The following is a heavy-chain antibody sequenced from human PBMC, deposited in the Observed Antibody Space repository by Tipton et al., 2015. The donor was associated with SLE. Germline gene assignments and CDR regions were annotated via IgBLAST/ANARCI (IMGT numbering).Heavy chain of an antibody. CDR3: TGSYRAFDI. Sequence: SLRLSCEASGFTFYNYAMSWVRQAPGKGLEWISAAAGYGGSTFYANSVRGRFTISRDDSKNTLFLQMNSLKAEDTAVYYCTGSYRAFDIWGQGTMVTVSS. CDR1: GFTFYNYA. D-gene: IGHD3-10*01. CDR2: AAGYGGST. V-gene: IGHV3-23*01. J-gene: IGHJ3*02.